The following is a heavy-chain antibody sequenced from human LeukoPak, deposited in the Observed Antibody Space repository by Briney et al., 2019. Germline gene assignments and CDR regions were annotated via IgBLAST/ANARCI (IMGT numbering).Heavy chain of an antibody. CDR1: GGSFSGYY. CDR2: INHSGST. Sequence: PSETLSLTCAVYGGSFSGYYWSWIRQPPGKGLEWIGEINHSGSTNYNPSLKSRVTISVDTSKNQFSLKLSSVTAADTAVYYCARGNGWLGYWGQGTLVTVSS. D-gene: IGHD6-19*01. V-gene: IGHV4-34*01. J-gene: IGHJ4*02. CDR3: ARGNGWLGY.